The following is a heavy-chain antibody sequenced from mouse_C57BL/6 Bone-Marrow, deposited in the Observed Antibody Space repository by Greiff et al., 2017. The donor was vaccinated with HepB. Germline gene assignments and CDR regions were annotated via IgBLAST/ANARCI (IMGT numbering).Heavy chain of an antibody. CDR3: TTYRILRD. J-gene: IGHJ3*01. CDR2: IDPENGDT. D-gene: IGHD1-1*01. Sequence: EVQLQQSGAELVRPGASVKLSCTASGFNIKDDYMHWVKQRPEQGLEWIGWIDPENGDTEYASKFQGKATITADTSSNTAYLQLSSLTSEDTAVYYCTTYRILRDRGQGTLVTVSA. CDR1: GFNIKDDY. V-gene: IGHV14-4*01.